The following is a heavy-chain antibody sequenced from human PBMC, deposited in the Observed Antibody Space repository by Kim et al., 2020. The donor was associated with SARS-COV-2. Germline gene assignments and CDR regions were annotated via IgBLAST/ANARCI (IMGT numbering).Heavy chain of an antibody. CDR2: ISSSSSYI. J-gene: IGHJ6*02. V-gene: IGHV3-21*01. CDR3: ARDGSDEFYGDYVPYYYYGMDV. D-gene: IGHD4-17*01. Sequence: GGSLRLSCAASGFTFSSYSMNWVRQAPGKGLEWVSSISSSSSYIYYADSVKGRFTISRDNAKNSLYLQMNSLRAEDTAVYYCARDGSDEFYGDYVPYYYYGMDVWGQGTTVTVSS. CDR1: GFTFSSYS.